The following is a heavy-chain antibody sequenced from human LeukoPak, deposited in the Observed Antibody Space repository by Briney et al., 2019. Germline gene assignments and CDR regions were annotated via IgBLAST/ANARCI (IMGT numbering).Heavy chain of an antibody. CDR3: ARDCPFGPYFRYCSRGYYGMDV. D-gene: IGHD2-2*01. J-gene: IGHJ6*04. V-gene: IGHV1-69*01. CDR1: GGTFSSYA. CDR2: IIPIFGTA. Sequence: EASVKVSCTASGGTFSSYAISWVRQAPGQGLEWMGGIIPIFGTANYAQKFQGRVTITADESTSTAYMELSSLRSEDTAVYYCARDCPFGPYFRYCSRGYYGMDVWGKGTTVTVSS.